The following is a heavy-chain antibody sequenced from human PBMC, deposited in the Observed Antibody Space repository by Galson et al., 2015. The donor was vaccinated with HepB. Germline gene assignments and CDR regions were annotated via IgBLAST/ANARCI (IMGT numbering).Heavy chain of an antibody. D-gene: IGHD3-3*01. CDR3: AADGGDGEFWCGYYSMDV. CDR1: GFTFTTSA. V-gene: IGHV1-58*01. J-gene: IGHJ6*03. CDR2: IVVGSGNT. Sequence: SLKVSCTASGFTFTTSAVQWVRQARGQRLEWVGWIVVGSGNTNYAQKFQERVTITRDMSTSTAYMELSSLRSEDTAVYYCAADGGDGEFWCGYYSMDVWGKGTTVTVSS.